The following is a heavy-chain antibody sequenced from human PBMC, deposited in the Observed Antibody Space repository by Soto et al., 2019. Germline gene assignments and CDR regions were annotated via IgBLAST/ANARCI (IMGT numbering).Heavy chain of an antibody. CDR3: ARGHNYDILTGYYGY. D-gene: IGHD3-9*01. Sequence: ASVKVSCKASGGTFSSYAISWVRQAPGQGLEWMGGIIPIFGTANYAQKFQGRVTITADESTSTAYMELSSLRSEDTAVYYCARGHNYDILTGYYGYWGQGTLVTVSS. J-gene: IGHJ4*02. CDR1: GGTFSSYA. V-gene: IGHV1-69*13. CDR2: IIPIFGTA.